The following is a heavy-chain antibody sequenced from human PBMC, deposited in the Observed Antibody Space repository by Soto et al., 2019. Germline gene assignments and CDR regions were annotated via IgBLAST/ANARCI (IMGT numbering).Heavy chain of an antibody. V-gene: IGHV4-31*03. CDR2: IYYSGVT. Sequence: QVQLQESGPGLVKPSQTLSLTCTVSGDSITSGGYYWTWIRQHPGKGLEWSGYIYYSGVTYYNPSHKSRVTISVDTSKNQFSLQLSSVTAADTAVYYCARDLRRRGSGRFGPWGQGTLVTVSS. CDR3: ARDLRRRGSGRFGP. J-gene: IGHJ5*02. D-gene: IGHD3-10*01. CDR1: GDSITSGGYY.